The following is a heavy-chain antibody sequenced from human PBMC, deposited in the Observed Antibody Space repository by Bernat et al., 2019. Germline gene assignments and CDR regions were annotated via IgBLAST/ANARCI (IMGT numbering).Heavy chain of an antibody. CDR2: IYYSGST. Sequence: QLQLQESGPGLVKPSETLSLTCTVSGGSISSSSYYWGWIRQPPGKGLEWIGSIYYSGSTYYNPSLKSRVTISGDTSKNQFSLKLSSVTAADTAVYYCARHFASGSYYNYYYGMDVWGQGTTVTVSS. CDR3: ARHFASGSYYNYYYGMDV. J-gene: IGHJ6*02. CDR1: GGSISSSSYY. V-gene: IGHV4-39*01. D-gene: IGHD1-26*01.